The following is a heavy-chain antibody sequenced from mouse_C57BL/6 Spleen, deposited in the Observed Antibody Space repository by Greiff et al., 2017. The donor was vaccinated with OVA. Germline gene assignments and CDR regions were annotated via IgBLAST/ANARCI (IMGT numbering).Heavy chain of an antibody. CDR1: GYTFTSYW. Sequence: VQLQQPGAELVKPGASVKLSCKASGYTFTSYWMQWVKQRPGQGLEWIGEIDPSDSYTNYNQKFKGKATLTVDTSSSTAYMQLSSLTSEDSAVYYCARSTGGSSFYWYFDVWGTGTTVTVSS. J-gene: IGHJ1*03. D-gene: IGHD1-1*01. V-gene: IGHV1-50*01. CDR3: ARSTGGSSFYWYFDV. CDR2: IDPSDSYT.